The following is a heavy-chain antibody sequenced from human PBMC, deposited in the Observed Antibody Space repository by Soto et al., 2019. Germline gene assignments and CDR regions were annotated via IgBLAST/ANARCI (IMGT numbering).Heavy chain of an antibody. J-gene: IGHJ6*02. CDR3: AKAGMGWILGYSSSPTALRYYYYGMDV. V-gene: IGHV3-30*18. Sequence: GGSVRLSCAASGFTFSSYGMHWVRQAPGKGLEWVAVISYDGSNKYYADSVKGRFTISRDNSRNTLYLQMDSLRAEDTAVYYCAKAGMGWILGYSSSPTALRYYYYGMDVWGQGTTVTVSS. CDR2: ISYDGSNK. CDR1: GFTFSSYG. D-gene: IGHD6-13*01.